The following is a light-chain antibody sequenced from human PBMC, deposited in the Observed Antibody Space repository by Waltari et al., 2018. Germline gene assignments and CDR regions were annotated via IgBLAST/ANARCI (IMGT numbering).Light chain of an antibody. V-gene: IGLV6-57*04. CDR1: SGSIAGKF. CDR2: NDN. CDR3: QTYDVTNVI. Sequence: NFMLTQPHSVSESTGKTVTISCTRSSGSIAGKFVQWYQQRPGSVPPAVIYNDNQRPSGVPNRFSGSSDTYSNSASLTIAGLRTEDEADYYCQTYDVTNVIFGGGTKLTV. J-gene: IGLJ2*01.